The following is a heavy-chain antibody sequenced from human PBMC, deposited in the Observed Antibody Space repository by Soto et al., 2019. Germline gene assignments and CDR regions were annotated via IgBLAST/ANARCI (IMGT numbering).Heavy chain of an antibody. CDR1: DDSVNNFYYY. V-gene: IGHV4-39*01. Sequence: QLLLQESGPGLVKPSETLSLTCTFSDDSVNNFYYYWVWVRQPPGERLEWVGTVNYNGGTYHTMSLNSRVTISVDTSKNQLSLRLRSVTAADTAVYYCARHQRGTMYTEWGQGTLVTVSS. J-gene: IGHJ4*02. D-gene: IGHD1-1*01. CDR3: ARHQRGTMYTE. CDR2: VNYNGGT.